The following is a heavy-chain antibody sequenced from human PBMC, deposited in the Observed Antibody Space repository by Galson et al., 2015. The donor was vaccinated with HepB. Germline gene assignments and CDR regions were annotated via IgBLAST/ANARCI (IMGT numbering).Heavy chain of an antibody. Sequence: SLRLSCAASGFIFSKYAMNWVRQAPGKGLEWVSIISGGAGDTYSKYAASVKGRFAISRANSKNILYLEMNSLRDDDTAVYYCGKCTSRSGCFGLHLEYWGQGTLVTVSS. CDR2: ISGGAGDT. CDR1: GFIFSKYA. CDR3: GKCTSRSGCFGLHLEY. D-gene: IGHD6-25*01. J-gene: IGHJ4*02. V-gene: IGHV3-23*01.